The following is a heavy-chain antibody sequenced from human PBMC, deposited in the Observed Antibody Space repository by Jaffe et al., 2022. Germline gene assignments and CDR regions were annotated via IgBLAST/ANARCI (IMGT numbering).Heavy chain of an antibody. CDR2: IYYSGST. D-gene: IGHD6-19*01. CDR3: ARIYSSGWSNWFDP. Sequence: QVQLQESGPGLVKPSETLSLTCTVSGGSISSYYWSWIRQPPGKGLEWIGYIYYSGSTNYNPSLKSRVTISVDTSKNQFSLKLSSVTAADTAVYYCARIYSSGWSNWFDPWGQGTLVTVSS. CDR1: GGSISSYY. V-gene: IGHV4-59*01. J-gene: IGHJ5*02.